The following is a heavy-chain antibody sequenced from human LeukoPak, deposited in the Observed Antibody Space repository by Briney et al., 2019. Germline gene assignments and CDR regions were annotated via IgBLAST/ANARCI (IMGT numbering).Heavy chain of an antibody. CDR3: ARSKTIFGVVMPGDPFSGSRD. D-gene: IGHD3-3*01. V-gene: IGHV1-46*01. Sequence: ASVTVSFKASGYTFTSYYMHWVRQAPGQGLEWMGIINPSGGSTIYAQKFQGRITMTRDTSTSTVYMELSSLRSEDTAVYYCARSKTIFGVVMPGDPFSGSRDWGQGTLVTVSS. J-gene: IGHJ4*02. CDR1: GYTFTSYY. CDR2: INPSGGST.